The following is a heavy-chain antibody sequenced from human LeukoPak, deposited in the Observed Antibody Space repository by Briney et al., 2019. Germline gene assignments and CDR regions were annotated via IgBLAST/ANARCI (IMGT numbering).Heavy chain of an antibody. D-gene: IGHD1-26*01. J-gene: IGHJ4*02. V-gene: IGHV4-34*01. CDR1: GGSFSGYY. CDR3: ARVYWSKKVGATNADY. Sequence: SETLSLTCAVYGGSFSGYYWSWIRQPPGKGLEWIGEINQSGSTNYNPSLKSRVTISVDTSKNQFSRKLSSVAAADTAVYYCARVYWSKKVGATNADYWGQGTLVTVSS. CDR2: INQSGST.